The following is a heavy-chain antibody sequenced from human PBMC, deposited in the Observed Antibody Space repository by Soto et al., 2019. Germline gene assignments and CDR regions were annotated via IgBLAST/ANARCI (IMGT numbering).Heavy chain of an antibody. D-gene: IGHD3-22*01. V-gene: IGHV4-34*01. Sequence: KTSETLSLTCAVYGGSFSGYYRSWIRQPPGKGLEWIGEINHSGSTNYNPSLKSRVTISVDTSKNQFSLKLSSVTAADTAVYYYDSSGYYHWGQGTLVTVSS. J-gene: IGHJ5*02. CDR2: INHSGST. CDR1: GGSFSGYY. CDR3: DSSGYYH.